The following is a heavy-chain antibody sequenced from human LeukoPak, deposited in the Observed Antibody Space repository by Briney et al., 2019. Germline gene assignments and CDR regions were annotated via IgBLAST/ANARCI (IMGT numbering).Heavy chain of an antibody. D-gene: IGHD6-6*01. Sequence: TPSETLSLTCNTYGGSFSGYYWSWIRQPPGKGLEWIGYIYYSGSTNYNPSPKSRVTISVDTSKNQFSLKLSSVTAADTAVYYCARDPWVSSSSSYFDYWGQGTLVTVSS. CDR3: ARDPWVSSSSSYFDY. CDR1: GGSFSGYY. J-gene: IGHJ4*02. V-gene: IGHV4-59*12. CDR2: IYYSGST.